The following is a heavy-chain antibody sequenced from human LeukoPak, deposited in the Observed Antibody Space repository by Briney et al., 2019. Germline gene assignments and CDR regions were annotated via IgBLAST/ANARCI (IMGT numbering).Heavy chain of an antibody. V-gene: IGHV3-30*04. CDR3: ARSGHIVVVTAMGAFDI. D-gene: IGHD2-21*02. CDR1: GFTVSSNS. CDR2: ISYDGSNK. Sequence: GGSLRLSCTVSGFTVSSNSMSWVRQAPGKGLEWVAVISYDGSNKYYADSVKGRFTISRDNSKNTLYLQMNSLRAEDTAVYYCARSGHIVVVTAMGAFDIWGQGTMVTVSS. J-gene: IGHJ3*02.